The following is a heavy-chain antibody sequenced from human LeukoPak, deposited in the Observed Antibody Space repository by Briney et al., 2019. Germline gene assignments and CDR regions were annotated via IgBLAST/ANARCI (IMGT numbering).Heavy chain of an antibody. V-gene: IGHV3-23*01. CDR3: ARASSKQLAGYLPDGFDI. J-gene: IGHJ3*02. D-gene: IGHD3-9*01. CDR1: GFTFSSYG. CDR2: IIASGATT. Sequence: GGSLRLSCAASGFTFSSYGMSWVRQSPGKGLEWVSAIIASGATTYHADSVKGRFTISRDNAKNSLSLQMNSLRADDAAVYYCARASSKQLAGYLPDGFDIWGQGTMVTVSS.